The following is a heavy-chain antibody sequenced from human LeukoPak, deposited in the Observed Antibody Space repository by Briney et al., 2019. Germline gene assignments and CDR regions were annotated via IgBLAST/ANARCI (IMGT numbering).Heavy chain of an antibody. CDR3: AKSFRSTSLDY. CDR2: ISTSSSYI. J-gene: IGHJ4*02. CDR1: RFTFSRYV. Sequence: PGGSLRLSCAASRFTFSRYVMKWVRQVPGKGLEWVSSISTSSSYIYYADSVKGRFTISRDNAKNSLYLQMNSLRAEDTAVYYCAKSFRSTSLDYWGQGTLVTVSS. V-gene: IGHV3-21*01. D-gene: IGHD2-2*01.